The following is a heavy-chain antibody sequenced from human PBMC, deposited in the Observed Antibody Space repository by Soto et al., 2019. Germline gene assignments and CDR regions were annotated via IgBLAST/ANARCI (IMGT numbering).Heavy chain of an antibody. CDR2: IWYDGSYR. Sequence: QVQLVQSGGGVVQSGRSLSLSCISSGFTFNTYGMFWARQAPGTGLEWVAGIWYDGSYRYYVDSVKGRFTVSRDNPKNTVYLEMNNLRAEDTAVYYCARISGSGHLGWFDPWGQGTLVTVSS. J-gene: IGHJ5*02. D-gene: IGHD3-10*01. V-gene: IGHV3-33*01. CDR1: GFTFNTYG. CDR3: ARISGSGHLGWFDP.